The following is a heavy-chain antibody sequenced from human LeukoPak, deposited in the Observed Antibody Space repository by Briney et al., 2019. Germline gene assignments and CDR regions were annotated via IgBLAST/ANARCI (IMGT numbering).Heavy chain of an antibody. CDR2: VYYSGST. V-gene: IGHV4-59*05. CDR1: GGSISSYY. J-gene: IGHJ4*02. D-gene: IGHD6-19*01. CDR3: VNSSPGGGWLVSGNFDY. Sequence: SETLSLTCTVSGGSISSYYWNWIRQPPGKGLEWIGSVYYSGSTYYNPSLKSRVTISVDTSKNQFSLKLSSVTAADTAVYYCVNSSPGGGWLVSGNFDYWGQGTLVTVSS.